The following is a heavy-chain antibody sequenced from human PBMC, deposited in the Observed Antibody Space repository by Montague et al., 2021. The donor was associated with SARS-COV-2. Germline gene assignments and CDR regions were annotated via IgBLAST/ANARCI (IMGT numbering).Heavy chain of an antibody. Sequence: SETLSLTCTVSGGSIANSHQYWGWVRQPPGKGLDWIGSVLYTGTPYDHPSLTARVTISLDTSKNQFSLKMYSVTAADTATYFCVAGGDSAKAGAYWGQGTLVTVSS. CDR1: GGSIANSHQY. J-gene: IGHJ4*02. CDR2: VLYTGTP. V-gene: IGHV4-39*07. CDR3: VAGGDSAKAGAY. D-gene: IGHD3-16*01.